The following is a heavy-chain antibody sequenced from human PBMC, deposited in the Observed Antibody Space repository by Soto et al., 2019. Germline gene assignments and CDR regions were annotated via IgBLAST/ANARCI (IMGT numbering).Heavy chain of an antibody. Sequence: SETLSLTCTVSGGSINGYYWSWIRQPPGKGLEWIAYIYYSRNTNYNPSLKSRVTISVDTSKNQFSLRLNSVTAADTTTYYCASRIGLSGIGYDGYDLWGQGTLVTVSS. V-gene: IGHV4-59*01. CDR3: ASRIGLSGIGYDGYDL. CDR2: IYYSRNT. D-gene: IGHD1-1*01. CDR1: GGSINGYY. J-gene: IGHJ3*01.